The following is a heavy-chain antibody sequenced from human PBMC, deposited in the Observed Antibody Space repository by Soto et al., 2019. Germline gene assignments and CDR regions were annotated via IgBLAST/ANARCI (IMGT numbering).Heavy chain of an antibody. Sequence: GGSLRLSCAASGFTFSSYAVHWVRQAPGKGLEWVAVMSYDGSNKYYADSVKGRFTISSDNSKNTLYLQMNSLGTEDTAVYYCARGYCSRPSCSHFDCWGQGTLVTVSS. J-gene: IGHJ4*02. V-gene: IGHV3-30-3*01. CDR2: MSYDGSNK. D-gene: IGHD2-2*01. CDR3: ARGYCSRPSCSHFDC. CDR1: GFTFSSYA.